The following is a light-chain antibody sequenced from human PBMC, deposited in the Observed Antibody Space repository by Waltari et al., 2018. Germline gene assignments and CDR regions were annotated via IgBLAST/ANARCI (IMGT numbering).Light chain of an antibody. V-gene: IGLV4-69*01. Sequence: QLVLTQSPSASASLGASIKLTCTLSSGHSSNVIACLQQQPEKGPRDLMKINSDGSHSRGNEIPVRFSGPSSGAERYRTIASLQSEDEADYYCQTGGHGTWVFGGGTQLTVL. J-gene: IGLJ3*02. CDR3: QTGGHGTWV. CDR2: INSDGSH. CDR1: SGHSSNV.